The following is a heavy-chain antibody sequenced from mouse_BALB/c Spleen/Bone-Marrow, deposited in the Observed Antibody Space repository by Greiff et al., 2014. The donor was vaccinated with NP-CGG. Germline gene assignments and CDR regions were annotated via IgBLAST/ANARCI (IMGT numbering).Heavy chain of an antibody. V-gene: IGHV14-3*02. J-gene: IGHJ2*01. CDR1: GFNIKDTY. D-gene: IGHD1-1*01. CDR2: IDPANGNT. Sequence: VQLKQSGAELVKPGASVKLSCTASGFNIKDTYMHWVKQRPEQGLEWIGRIDPANGNTKYDPKFQGKATITADTSSNTAYLQLSSLTSEDTAVYYCARYYDGHYFDYWGQGTTLTVSS. CDR3: ARYYDGHYFDY.